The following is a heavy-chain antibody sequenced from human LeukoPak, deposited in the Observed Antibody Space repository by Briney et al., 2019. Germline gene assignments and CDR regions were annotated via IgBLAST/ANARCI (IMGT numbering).Heavy chain of an antibody. D-gene: IGHD3-10*01. V-gene: IGHV4-34*01. CDR2: INHSGST. J-gene: IGHJ4*02. CDR1: GGSFSGYY. CDR3: ARRQYYYGSGSSLDY. Sequence: PSETLSLTCAVYGGSFSGYYWSWIRQPPGKGLEWIGEINHSGSTNYNPSLKSRVTISVDTSKNQFSLKLSSVTAADTAVYYCARRQYYYGSGSSLDYWGQGTLVTVSS.